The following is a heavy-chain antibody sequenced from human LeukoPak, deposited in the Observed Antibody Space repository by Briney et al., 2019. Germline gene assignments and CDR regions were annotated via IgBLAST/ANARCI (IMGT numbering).Heavy chain of an antibody. CDR2: IKQDGSDK. CDR1: GFTFSGYW. J-gene: IGHJ4*02. V-gene: IGHV3-7*02. CDR3: ARARIAAPLLDY. D-gene: IGHD6-13*01. Sequence: GGSLRLSCAASGFTFSGYWMSWVRQAPGKGLEWVANIKQDGSDKYYVDSVKGRFTISRDNAKKSLYLQMNSLRVEDTAVYFCARARIAAPLLDYWGQGTLVTVSS.